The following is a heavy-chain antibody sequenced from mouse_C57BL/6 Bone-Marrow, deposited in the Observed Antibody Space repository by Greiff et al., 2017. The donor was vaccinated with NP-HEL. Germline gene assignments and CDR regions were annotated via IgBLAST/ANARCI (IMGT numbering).Heavy chain of an antibody. CDR2: IYPRSGNT. D-gene: IGHD3-1*01. J-gene: IGHJ4*01. V-gene: IGHV1-81*01. Sequence: QVQLQQSVAELARPGASVKLSCKASGYTFTSYGISWVKQRTGQGLEWIGEIYPRSGNTYYNEKFKGKATLTADKSSSTAYMALRSLTSEDSAVYFCARGLYYAMDYWGQGTSVTVSS. CDR1: GYTFTSYG. CDR3: ARGLYYAMDY.